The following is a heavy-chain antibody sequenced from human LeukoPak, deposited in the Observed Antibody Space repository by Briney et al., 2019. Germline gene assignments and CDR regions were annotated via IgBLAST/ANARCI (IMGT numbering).Heavy chain of an antibody. CDR1: GFTFSSYG. V-gene: IGHV3-33*08. D-gene: IGHD2-21*02. CDR3: ARIADCGGDCYPTLDY. J-gene: IGHJ4*02. Sequence: GGSLRLSCAASGFTFSSYGMHWVRQAPGKGLEWVAVIWYDGSNKYYADSVKGRFTISRDNSKNTLYLQMNSLRAQDTAVYYCARIADCGGDCYPTLDYWGQGTLVTVSS. CDR2: IWYDGSNK.